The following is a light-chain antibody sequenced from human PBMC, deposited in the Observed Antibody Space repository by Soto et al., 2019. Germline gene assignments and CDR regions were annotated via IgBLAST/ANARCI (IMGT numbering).Light chain of an antibody. J-gene: IGKJ4*01. CDR1: QSMSSSY. CDR2: HAS. CDR3: QQYGDSLLT. V-gene: IGKV3-20*01. Sequence: ENVLTQSPGTLSLSPGERATLSCRASQSMSSSYLAWYQQKPGQTPRLLIYHASSRATGIPDRFSGSGSGTDFTLTISRLEPEDFAVYYCQQYGDSLLTFGGGTKVEIK.